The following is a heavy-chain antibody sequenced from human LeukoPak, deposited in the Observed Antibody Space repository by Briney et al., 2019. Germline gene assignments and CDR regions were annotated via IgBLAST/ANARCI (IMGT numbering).Heavy chain of an antibody. CDR1: GFTFSSYA. CDR3: AKPAGKQQLVYYFDY. V-gene: IGHV3-23*01. D-gene: IGHD6-13*01. J-gene: IGHJ4*02. CDR2: ISGSGGST. Sequence: GGSLRLSCAASGFTFSSYAMSWVRQAPGKGLEWVSAISGSGGSTYYADSVKGRFTISRDNSKNTLYLQMNSLRAEDTAVYCCAKPAGKQQLVYYFDYWGQGTLVTVSS.